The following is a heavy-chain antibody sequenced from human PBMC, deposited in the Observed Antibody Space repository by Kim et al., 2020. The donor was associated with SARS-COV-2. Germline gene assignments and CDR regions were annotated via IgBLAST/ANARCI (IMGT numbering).Heavy chain of an antibody. CDR3: ARGLYYDSSGYYPSYYYYYGMDV. CDR1: GGSISSSNW. CDR2: IYHSGST. D-gene: IGHD3-22*01. Sequence: SETLSLTCAVSGGSISSSNWWSWVRQPPGKGLEWIGEIYHSGSTNYNPSLKSRVTISVDKSKNQFSLKLSSVTAADTAVYYCARGLYYDSSGYYPSYYYYYGMDVWGQGTTVTVSS. J-gene: IGHJ6*02. V-gene: IGHV4-4*02.